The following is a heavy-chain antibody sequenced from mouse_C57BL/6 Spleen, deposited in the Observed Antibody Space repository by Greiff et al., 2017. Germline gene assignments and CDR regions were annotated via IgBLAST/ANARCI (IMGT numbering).Heavy chain of an antibody. Sequence: EVKVVESGGGLVKPGGSLKLSCAASGFTFSDYGMHWVRQAPEKGLEWVAYISSGSSTIYYADTVKGRITISRDNAKNTLFLQRTSLMSEDTAMYYWTRQSNLLYWYFGVWGTGTTVPVSS. CDR3: TRQSNLLYWYFGV. V-gene: IGHV5-17*01. J-gene: IGHJ1*03. D-gene: IGHD2-10*01. CDR1: GFTFSDYG. CDR2: ISSGSSTI.